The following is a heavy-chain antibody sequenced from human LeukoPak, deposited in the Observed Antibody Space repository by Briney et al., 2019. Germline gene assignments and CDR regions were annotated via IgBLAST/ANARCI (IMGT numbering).Heavy chain of an antibody. CDR1: GLTFNDAW. CDR3: TTDRGAMVD. D-gene: IGHD5-18*01. Sequence: GGSLRLSCVVSGLTFNDAWMYWVRQAPGKGLEWVGRIQSKSDGGTADYAVSVKGRFITSRDDSKNVLYLQMYSLRIEDTAVYYCTTDRGAMVDWGQGTLVTVSS. J-gene: IGHJ4*02. V-gene: IGHV3-15*01. CDR2: IQSKSDGGTA.